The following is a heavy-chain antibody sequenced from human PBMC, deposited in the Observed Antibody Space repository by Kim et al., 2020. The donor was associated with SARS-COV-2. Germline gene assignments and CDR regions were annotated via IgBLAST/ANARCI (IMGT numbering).Heavy chain of an antibody. CDR3: TKRDSGNSRNPANL. CDR1: GVTLGNYA. Sequence: GGSLRLSCAASGVTLGNYAMSWVRQAPGKGPEWVSAISTDGYDKFYADSVKGRFTISRDNSKNTLSVQMNSLRAEDTAIYYCTKRDSGNSRNPANLWG. J-gene: IGHJ5*02. V-gene: IGHV3-23*01. D-gene: IGHD1-1*01. CDR2: ISTDGYDK.